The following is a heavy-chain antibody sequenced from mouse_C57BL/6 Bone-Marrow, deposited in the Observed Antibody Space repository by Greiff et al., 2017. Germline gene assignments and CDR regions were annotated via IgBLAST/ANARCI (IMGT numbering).Heavy chain of an antibody. CDR3: AQFPYYYGSSYEAY. CDR1: GYTFTSYW. CDR2: IDPSDSYT. V-gene: IGHV1-59*01. Sequence: VQLQQPGAELVRPGTSVKLSCKASGYTFTSYWMPWVKQRPGQGLEWIGVIDPSDSYTNYNQKFQGKATLTVDTSSSTAYMQLSSLTSEDSAVYYCAQFPYYYGSSYEAYWGKGTLVTVSA. D-gene: IGHD1-1*01. J-gene: IGHJ3*01.